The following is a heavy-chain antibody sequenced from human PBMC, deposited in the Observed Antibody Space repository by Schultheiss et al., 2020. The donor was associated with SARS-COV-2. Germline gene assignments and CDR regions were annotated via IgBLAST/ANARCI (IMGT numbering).Heavy chain of an antibody. CDR3: AKDWGY. J-gene: IGHJ4*02. Sequence: GGSLRLSCAASGFTFSNYGMHWVRQAPGKGLDWVALMSYDGSNEYYADSVKGRFTISRDNSKNTLYLQMNSLRAEDTAVYYCAKDWGYWGLGTLVTVSS. V-gene: IGHV3-30*18. D-gene: IGHD3-16*01. CDR1: GFTFSNYG. CDR2: MSYDGSNE.